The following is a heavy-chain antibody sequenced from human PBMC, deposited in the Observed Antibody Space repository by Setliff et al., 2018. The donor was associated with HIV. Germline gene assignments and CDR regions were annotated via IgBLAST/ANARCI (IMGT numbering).Heavy chain of an antibody. CDR1: GYSISSRYY. D-gene: IGHD3-10*01. J-gene: IGHJ5*02. V-gene: IGHV4-38-2*02. CDR2: IYYVGWS. Sequence: PSETLSLTCTVSGYSISSRYYWGWIRQPPGKGLQWIGRIYYVGWSKYNPSLEDRVTMSVATSNNQFSLSLRSVTAADTAIYYCARSIHGGGSEPFDTWGQGILVIASS. CDR3: ARSIHGGGSEPFDT.